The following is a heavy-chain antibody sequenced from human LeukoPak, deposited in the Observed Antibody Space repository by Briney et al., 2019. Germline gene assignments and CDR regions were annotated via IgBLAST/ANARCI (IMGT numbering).Heavy chain of an antibody. D-gene: IGHD6-19*01. CDR2: IKQDGSEK. J-gene: IGHJ4*02. V-gene: IGHV3-7*03. CDR1: GFTFNSYW. Sequence: GGSLRLSCAASGFTFNSYWMSWVRQAPGKGLEWVANIKQDGSEKYYVDSVKGRFTISRDNAKNSLYLQMNSLRAEDTALYYCAKDKGSSGWYFDYWGQGTLVTVSS. CDR3: AKDKGSSGWYFDY.